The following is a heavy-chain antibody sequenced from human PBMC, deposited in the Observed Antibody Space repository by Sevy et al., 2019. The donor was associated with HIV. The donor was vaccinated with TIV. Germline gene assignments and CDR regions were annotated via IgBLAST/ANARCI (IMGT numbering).Heavy chain of an antibody. D-gene: IGHD5-12*01. J-gene: IGHJ4*02. CDR3: AKGFRYSCYEGIDY. CDR2: ISGSGGST. CDR1: GFTFSSYA. V-gene: IGHV3-23*01. Sequence: GGSLRLSCAASGFTFSSYAMSWVRQAPGKGLEWVSAISGSGGSTYYADSVKGRFTISRDNSKNTLYLQMNSLRAEDTAVYYCAKGFRYSCYEGIDYWGQGTLVTVSS.